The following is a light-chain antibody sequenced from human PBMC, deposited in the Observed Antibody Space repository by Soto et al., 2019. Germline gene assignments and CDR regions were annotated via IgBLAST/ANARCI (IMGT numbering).Light chain of an antibody. V-gene: IGLV4-60*03. J-gene: IGLJ3*02. CDR3: ETWDSNIWV. Sequence: QPLLTQSSSASASLGSSVKLTCTLSSGHSSYIIAWHQQQPGKAPRYLMKLEGSGSYNKGSGVPDRFSGSSSGADRYLTISNLQSEDEADYYCETWDSNIWVFGGGTKLTVL. CDR1: SGHSSYI. CDR2: LEGSGSY.